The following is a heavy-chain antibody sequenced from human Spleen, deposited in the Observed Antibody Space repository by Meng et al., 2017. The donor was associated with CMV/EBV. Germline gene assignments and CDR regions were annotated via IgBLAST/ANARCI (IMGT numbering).Heavy chain of an antibody. CDR3: ARGPGRSDY. Sequence: ESLKISCAASGFHFSTYWMSWVRQPPGKGLEWIGEINHSGSTNYNPSLKSRVTISVDTSKNQFSLKLSSVTAADTAVYYCARGPGRSDYWGQGTLVTVSS. J-gene: IGHJ4*02. V-gene: IGHV4-34*01. CDR1: GFHFSTYW. D-gene: IGHD7-27*01. CDR2: INHSGST.